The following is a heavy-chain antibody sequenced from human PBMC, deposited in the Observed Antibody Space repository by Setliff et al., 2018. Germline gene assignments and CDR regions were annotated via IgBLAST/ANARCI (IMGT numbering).Heavy chain of an antibody. J-gene: IGHJ4*02. V-gene: IGHV1-69*05. CDR1: GGTFSSYA. CDR3: ARGGGGGNYYDSSGYAYDY. CDR2: IIPIFGTA. Sequence: SVKVSCKASGGTFSSYAISWVRQAPGQGLEWMGGIIPIFGTANYAQKFQGRVTITTDESTSTAYMELSSLRSEDTAVYYCARGGGGGNYYDSSGYAYDYWGQGTLVTVSS. D-gene: IGHD3-22*01.